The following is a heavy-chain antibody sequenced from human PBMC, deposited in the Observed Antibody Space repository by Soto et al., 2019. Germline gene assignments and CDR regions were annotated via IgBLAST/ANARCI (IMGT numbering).Heavy chain of an antibody. Sequence: QVQLRESGPGLVKPSDTLSLICTVSGGSISTYYWSWIRQPPGKGLEWIASVYYNGFTNYNPSLMSRVTMSVDTFRNQFSLRLNSVTAADTAMYYCARVSYDLVYYFDLWGQGTLVTVSS. CDR3: ARVSYDLVYYFDL. CDR1: GGSISTYY. CDR2: VYYNGFT. D-gene: IGHD3-16*01. J-gene: IGHJ4*02. V-gene: IGHV4-59*07.